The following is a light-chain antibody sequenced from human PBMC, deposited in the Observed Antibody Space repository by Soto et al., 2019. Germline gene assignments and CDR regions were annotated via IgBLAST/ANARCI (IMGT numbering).Light chain of an antibody. Sequence: EIVMTQSPAPLSVSPGERATLSCRASQRARSNVAWYQQKPGQAPRLLLHGASTRATGIPARFSGSGSGTEFTLTISSLQAEDFAVYYCQQRNIWPPVTFGHGTRLEIK. CDR3: QQRNIWPPVT. J-gene: IGKJ5*01. CDR2: GAS. V-gene: IGKV3-15*01. CDR1: QRARSN.